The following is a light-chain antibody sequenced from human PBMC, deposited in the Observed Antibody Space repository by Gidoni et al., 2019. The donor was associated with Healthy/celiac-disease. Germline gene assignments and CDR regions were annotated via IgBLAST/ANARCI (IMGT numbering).Light chain of an antibody. Sequence: QSVLTQPPSVSEAPRQRVTISCPGSSSNIGNNAVNWYQQLPGKAPKLLIYYDDLLPSGVSDRFSGSKSGTSASLAISGLQSEDEADYYCAAWDDSLNAPVFGTGTKVTVL. CDR1: SSNIGNNA. V-gene: IGLV1-36*01. CDR2: YDD. CDR3: AAWDDSLNAPV. J-gene: IGLJ1*01.